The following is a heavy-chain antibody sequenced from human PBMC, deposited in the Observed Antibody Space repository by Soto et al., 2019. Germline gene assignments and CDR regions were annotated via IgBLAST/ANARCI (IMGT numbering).Heavy chain of an antibody. CDR3: ARVHLAAAASGSFQH. V-gene: IGHV1-46*03. CDR1: GYTFTSYY. CDR2: INPSGGST. J-gene: IGHJ1*01. D-gene: IGHD6-13*01. Sequence: QVQLVQSGAEVKKPGASVKVSCKASGYTFTSYYMHWVRQAPGQGLEWMGIINPSGGSTSYAQKYRGSGTMTRDTSTSAVYMELSSLRSEDTAVYYCARVHLAAAASGSFQHWGQGTLVTVSS.